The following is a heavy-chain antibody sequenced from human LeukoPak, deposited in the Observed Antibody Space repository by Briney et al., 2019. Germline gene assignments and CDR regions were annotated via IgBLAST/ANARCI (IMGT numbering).Heavy chain of an antibody. V-gene: IGHV3-66*01. J-gene: IGHJ3*02. D-gene: IGHD3-16*01. CDR3: ARGGGEDAFDI. CDR2: IYSGGST. Sequence: GGSLRLSCAAPILTVSSNYMSWVRQAPGKGLEWVSVIYSGGSTYYADSVRGRFTISRDNSKNTLYLQMNSLRAEDAAVYYCARGGGEDAFDIWGQGTMVTVSS. CDR1: ILTVSSNY.